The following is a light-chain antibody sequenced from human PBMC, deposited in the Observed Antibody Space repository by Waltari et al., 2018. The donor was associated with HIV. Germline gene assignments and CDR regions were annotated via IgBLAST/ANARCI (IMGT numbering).Light chain of an antibody. CDR2: DDG. CDR3: QVCDSSSDHYV. Sequence: SYVLTQPPSVSVAPGQTARITCGGNNIGSRSVHWYQQKPGQAPVLVVYDDGDRPSGIPERFSGCDSGNTATLTISRVEAGDEADYYCQVCDSSSDHYVFGTVTKVTVL. CDR1: NIGSRS. V-gene: IGLV3-21*02. J-gene: IGLJ1*01.